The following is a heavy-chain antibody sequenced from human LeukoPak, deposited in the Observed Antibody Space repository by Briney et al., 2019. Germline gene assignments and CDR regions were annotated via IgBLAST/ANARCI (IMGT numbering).Heavy chain of an antibody. J-gene: IGHJ4*02. CDR1: GFTFSNYW. CDR3: AREVRVTTVLDY. Sequence: GGSLRLSCAASGFTFSNYWMHWVRQAPGKGLVWVSRINADGSSTNYADSVKGRFTISRDNAKNTLYLQMNSLRAEDTAVYYCAREVRVTTVLDYWGQGTQVTVFS. V-gene: IGHV3-74*01. CDR2: INADGSST. D-gene: IGHD4-17*01.